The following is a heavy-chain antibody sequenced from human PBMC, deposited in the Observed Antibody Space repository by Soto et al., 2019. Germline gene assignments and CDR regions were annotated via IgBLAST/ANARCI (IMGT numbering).Heavy chain of an antibody. J-gene: IGHJ4*02. CDR3: ARHSPTDYGDYEI. CDR1: GGSISSYY. D-gene: IGHD4-17*01. Sequence: PSETLSLTCTVSGGSISSYYWSWIRQPPGKGLEWIGYIYYSGSTNYNPSLKSRVTISVDTSKNQFSLKLSSVTAADTAVYYCARHSPTDYGDYEIWGQGTLVTVSS. V-gene: IGHV4-59*08. CDR2: IYYSGST.